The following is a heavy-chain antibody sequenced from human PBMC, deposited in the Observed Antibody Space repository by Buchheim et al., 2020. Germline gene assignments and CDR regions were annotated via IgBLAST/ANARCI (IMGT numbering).Heavy chain of an antibody. V-gene: IGHV3-11*06. CDR3: AKGPASTIFGVVIISGSYYMDV. CDR2: ISSSSSYT. J-gene: IGHJ6*03. D-gene: IGHD3-3*01. CDR1: GFTFSDYY. Sequence: QVQLVESGGGLVKPGGSLRLSCAASGFTFSDYYMSWIRQAPGKGLEWVSYISSSSSYTNYADSVKGRFTISRDNSKNTLYLQMNSLRAEDTAVYYCAKGPASTIFGVVIISGSYYMDVWGKGTT.